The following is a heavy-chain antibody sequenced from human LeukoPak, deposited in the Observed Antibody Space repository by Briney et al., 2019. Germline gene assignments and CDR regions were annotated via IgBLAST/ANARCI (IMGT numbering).Heavy chain of an antibody. Sequence: ASVKVSCKASGYTFTSYGISWVRQAPGQGLEWMGWISAYNGNTNYAQKLQGRVTMTTDTSTSTAYMELRSLRSDDTAVYYCARAGPRRYCSSTSCYLNYFDYWGQGTLVTVSS. D-gene: IGHD2-2*01. CDR2: ISAYNGNT. V-gene: IGHV1-18*01. J-gene: IGHJ4*02. CDR3: ARAGPRRYCSSTSCYLNYFDY. CDR1: GYTFTSYG.